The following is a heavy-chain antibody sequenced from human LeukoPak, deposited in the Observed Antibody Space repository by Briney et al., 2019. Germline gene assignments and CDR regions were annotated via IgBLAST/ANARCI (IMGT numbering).Heavy chain of an antibody. D-gene: IGHD1-14*01. J-gene: IGHJ6*02. CDR1: GGTFSSYA. CDR3: ASPDSVREDGMDV. Sequence: SVKVCCKASGGTFSSYAISWVRQAPGQGLEWMGRIIPILGIANYAQKFQGRVTITADKSTSTAYMELSSLRSEDTAVYYCASPDSVREDGMDVWGQGTTVTVSS. V-gene: IGHV1-69*04. CDR2: IIPILGIA.